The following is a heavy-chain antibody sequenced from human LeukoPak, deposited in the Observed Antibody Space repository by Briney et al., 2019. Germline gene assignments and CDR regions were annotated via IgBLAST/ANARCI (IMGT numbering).Heavy chain of an antibody. V-gene: IGHV4-59*02. J-gene: IGHJ4*02. D-gene: IGHD6-13*01. CDR3: ASAPSLPIAAAGPDYFDY. CDR1: GGSVSSYY. Sequence: SETLSLTCTVSGGSVSSYYWSWIRQPPGKGPEWIGCVYYSGSTNYYTSLKSRVTISVDTSKKQFSLKLNSVTAADTAVYYCASAPSLPIAAAGPDYFDYWGQGTLVTVSS. CDR2: VYYSGST.